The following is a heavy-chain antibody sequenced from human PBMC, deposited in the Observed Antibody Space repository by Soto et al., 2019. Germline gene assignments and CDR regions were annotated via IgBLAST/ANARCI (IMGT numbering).Heavy chain of an antibody. Sequence: GASVKVSCKASGYTFTSYDINWVRQATGQGLEWMGWMNPNSGNTGYAQKFQGRVTMTRNTSISTAYMELSSLRSEDTAVYYCVSGNDYIWGSYRPFYYMDVWGKGTTVTVSS. J-gene: IGHJ6*03. CDR2: MNPNSGNT. CDR1: GYTFTSYD. CDR3: VSGNDYIWGSYRPFYYMDV. D-gene: IGHD3-16*02. V-gene: IGHV1-8*01.